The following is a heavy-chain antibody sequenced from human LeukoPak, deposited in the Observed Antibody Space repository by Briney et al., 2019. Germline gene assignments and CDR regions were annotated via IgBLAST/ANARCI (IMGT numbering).Heavy chain of an antibody. J-gene: IGHJ4*02. Sequence: GGSLRLSCAASGFTFSSYSMSWVRQAPGKGLEWVSAISGGGGPTYYADSVKGRFTISRDNSKNTLYLQMNSLRAEDAAVYFCAKNSGYSWQYFFDYWGQGTLVTVSS. CDR3: AKNSGYSWQYFFDY. D-gene: IGHD6-25*01. CDR2: ISGGGGPT. CDR1: GFTFSSYS. V-gene: IGHV3-23*01.